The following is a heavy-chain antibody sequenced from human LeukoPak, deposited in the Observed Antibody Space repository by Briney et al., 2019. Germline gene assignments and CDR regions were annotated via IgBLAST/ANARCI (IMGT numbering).Heavy chain of an antibody. CDR3: ARGVWPSAYYYYGMDV. CDR1: GGSISSSSYY. CDR2: IYYSGST. J-gene: IGHJ6*02. D-gene: IGHD3-16*01. V-gene: IGHV4-39*07. Sequence: SETLSLTCTVSGGSISSSSYYWGWIRQPPGKGLEWIGSIYYSGSTYYNPSLKSRVTISVDTSKNQFSLKLGSVTAADTAVYYCARGVWPSAYYYYGMDVWGQGTTVTVSS.